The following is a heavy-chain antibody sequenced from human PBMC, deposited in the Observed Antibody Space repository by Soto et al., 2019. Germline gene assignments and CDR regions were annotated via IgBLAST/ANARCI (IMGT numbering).Heavy chain of an antibody. CDR2: ISAYNGNT. D-gene: IGHD6-25*01. CDR1: GYTFTSYG. Sequence: ASVKVSCKASGYTFTSYGISWVRQAPGQGLEWIGWISAYNGNTNYAQKLQGRVTMTTDTSTSSAYMELRSLRSDDTAVYYCARPYSTGDYYYFGMDVWGQGTPVTVSS. J-gene: IGHJ6*02. CDR3: ARPYSTGDYYYFGMDV. V-gene: IGHV1-18*04.